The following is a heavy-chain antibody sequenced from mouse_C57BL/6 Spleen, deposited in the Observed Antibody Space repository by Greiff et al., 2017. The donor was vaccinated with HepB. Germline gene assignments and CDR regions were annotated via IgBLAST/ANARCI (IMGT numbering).Heavy chain of an antibody. V-gene: IGHV14-1*01. CDR2: IDPEDGDT. J-gene: IGHJ2*01. CDR1: GFNIKDYY. D-gene: IGHD2-12*01. CDR3: TTHSYYFDY. Sequence: EVQLQQSGAELVRPGASVKLSCTASGFNIKDYYMHWVKQRPEQGLEWMGRIDPEDGDTEYAPKFQGKATMTADTSSNTAYLQRSGLTSEDHSVYYCTTHSYYFDYWGQGTTLTVSS.